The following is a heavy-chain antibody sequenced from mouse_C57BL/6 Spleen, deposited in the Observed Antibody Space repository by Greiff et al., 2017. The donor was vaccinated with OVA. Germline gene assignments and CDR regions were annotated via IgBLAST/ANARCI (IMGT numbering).Heavy chain of an antibody. D-gene: IGHD4-1*01. Sequence: EVKLMESEGGLVQPGSSMKLSCTASGFTFSDYYMAWVRQVPEKGLEWVANINYDGSSTYYLDSLKSRFIISRDNAKNILYLQMSSLKSEDTATYYCARALTGLYYFDYWGQGTTLTVSS. V-gene: IGHV5-16*01. J-gene: IGHJ2*01. CDR1: GFTFSDYY. CDR2: INYDGSST. CDR3: ARALTGLYYFDY.